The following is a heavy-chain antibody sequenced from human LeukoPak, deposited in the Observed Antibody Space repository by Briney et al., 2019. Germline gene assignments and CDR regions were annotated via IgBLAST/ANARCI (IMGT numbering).Heavy chain of an antibody. J-gene: IGHJ5*02. CDR3: ARDNSLRDTAWWFDP. V-gene: IGHV1-46*01. CDR1: GYTFTNNS. Sequence: ASVKVSCKASGYTFTNNSMHWVRQAPGQGLEWIGIINPSGDNTWYAQKFQGRVTMTRDMATSTDYLEVSSLRSEDTAVYYCARDNSLRDTAWWFDPWGQGTLVTVSS. CDR2: INPSGDNT. D-gene: IGHD5-24*01.